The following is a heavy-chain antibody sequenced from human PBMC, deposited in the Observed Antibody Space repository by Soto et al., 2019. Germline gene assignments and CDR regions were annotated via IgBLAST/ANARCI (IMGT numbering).Heavy chain of an antibody. CDR2: INGRGETT. CDR3: ARSRDSNAWYSLDY. J-gene: IGHJ4*02. Sequence: EVQLLESGGGVVQPGGSLRLSCAASGFSFSSSAMNWVRQAPGGGLEWVSSINGRGETTYYKPSVKGRFTISRDSSRDTLYFQKISLRAEDSALYYCARSRDSNAWYSLDYWGQGTLVTVSS. CDR1: GFSFSSSA. D-gene: IGHD6-19*01. V-gene: IGHV3-23*01.